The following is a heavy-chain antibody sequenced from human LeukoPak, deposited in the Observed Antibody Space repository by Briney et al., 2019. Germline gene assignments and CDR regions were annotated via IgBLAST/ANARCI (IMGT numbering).Heavy chain of an antibody. V-gene: IGHV4-59*12. CDR2: IYYSGST. J-gene: IGHJ5*02. CDR1: GGSISSYY. CDR3: TKEPLP. Sequence: SETLSLTCTVSGGSISSYYWSWIRQPPGKGLEWIGYIYYSGSTNYNPSLKGRVTMSVDTSKNQFSLKLRSVTVADTAVYYCTKEPLPWGQGTLVTVSS.